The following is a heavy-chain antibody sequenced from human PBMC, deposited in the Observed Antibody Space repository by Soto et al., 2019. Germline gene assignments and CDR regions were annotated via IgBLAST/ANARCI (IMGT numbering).Heavy chain of an antibody. CDR2: IYYSGST. CDR1: GGSISSGDYY. D-gene: IGHD3-10*01. Sequence: PSETLSLTCTVSGGSISSGDYYWSWIRQPPGKGLEWIGYIYYSGSTYYNPSLKSRVTISVDTSKNQFSLKLSSVTAADTAVYYCARVAMVRGVIPYYYYGMDVWGQGTTVTVSS. V-gene: IGHV4-30-4*01. CDR3: ARVAMVRGVIPYYYYGMDV. J-gene: IGHJ6*02.